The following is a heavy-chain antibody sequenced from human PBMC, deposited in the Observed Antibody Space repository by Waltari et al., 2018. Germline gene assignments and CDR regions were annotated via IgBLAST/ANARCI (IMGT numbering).Heavy chain of an antibody. V-gene: IGHV3-20*04. CDR1: GFSFDDYG. D-gene: IGHD1-26*01. CDR2: INGHGGKT. CDR3: AREGWVVGASQVYYLDY. J-gene: IGHJ4*02. Sequence: EVQLVESGGSVVRPGGSLRVSCAASGFSFDDYGMSWVRQVPGKGLEWVAGINGHGGKTTYADSVKGRFTISRDNAKKSLFLQMNSLTAEDTALYFCAREGWVVGASQVYYLDYWGQGTLVTVSS.